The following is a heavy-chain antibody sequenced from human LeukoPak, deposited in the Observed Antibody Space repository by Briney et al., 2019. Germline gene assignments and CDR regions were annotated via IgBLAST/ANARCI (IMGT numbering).Heavy chain of an antibody. CDR2: ISYSGIT. CDR1: GGSISTSY. J-gene: IGHJ3*02. D-gene: IGHD2-21*01. V-gene: IGHV4-59*08. Sequence: SETLSLTCTVSGGSISTSYWSWIRQPPGKGLEWIAYISYSGITDYNPSLKSRVTISVDTSKNQFSLRLTSVTAADTAVYYCARQRSYLWDAFDIWGQGTLVTVTS. CDR3: ARQRSYLWDAFDI.